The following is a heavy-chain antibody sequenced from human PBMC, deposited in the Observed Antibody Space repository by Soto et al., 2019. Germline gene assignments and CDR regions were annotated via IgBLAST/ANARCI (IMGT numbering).Heavy chain of an antibody. V-gene: IGHV1-8*01. Sequence: QVQLVQSGAEVKKPGASVKVSCKASGYTFTSYDINWVRQATGQGLEWMGWMNPNSGNTGYAQKFKGRVTMTRNSAISTDYMELSSLRSEDTAVYYCARAHTLDNYYFEYWGQGTLVTVSS. CDR2: MNPNSGNT. CDR3: ARAHTLDNYYFEY. J-gene: IGHJ4*02. CDR1: GYTFTSYD.